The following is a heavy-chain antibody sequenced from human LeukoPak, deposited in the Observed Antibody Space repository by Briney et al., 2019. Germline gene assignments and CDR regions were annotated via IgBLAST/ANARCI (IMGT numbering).Heavy chain of an antibody. CDR3: ARDLGKIVVVAATGFDY. J-gene: IGHJ4*02. CDR2: INLSGGST. CDR1: GYTFTSCY. V-gene: IGHV1-46*01. D-gene: IGHD2-15*01. Sequence: ASVKVSCKASGYTFTSCYMHWVRQAPGQGLEWMGIINLSGGSTSYAQKFQGRVTMTRDTSTSTVYMELSSLRSEDTAVYYCARDLGKIVVVAATGFDYWGQGTLVTVSS.